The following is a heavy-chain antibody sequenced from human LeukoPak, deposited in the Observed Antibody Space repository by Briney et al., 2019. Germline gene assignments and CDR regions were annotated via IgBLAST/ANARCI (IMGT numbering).Heavy chain of an antibody. Sequence: GGSLRLSCAASGFTFSDYYMSWIRQAPGKGLEWVSYISSSSSTIYYADTVKGRFTISRENAKNSLYLQMCSLRAEETAAYFCVRAMRYFDSHLDYWGQGTLVTASS. D-gene: IGHD3-9*01. J-gene: IGHJ4*02. CDR2: ISSSSSTI. CDR3: VRAMRYFDSHLDY. V-gene: IGHV3-11*04. CDR1: GFTFSDYY.